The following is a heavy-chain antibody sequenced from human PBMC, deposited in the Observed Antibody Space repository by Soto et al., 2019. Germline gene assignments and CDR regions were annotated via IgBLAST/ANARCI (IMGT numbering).Heavy chain of an antibody. CDR2: ISSINGGST. Sequence: GGSLRLSCSASGFTFSSFALHWVRQAPGKGLEYLSAISSINGGSTYYADSVEGRFIISRDNAKNSLYLQMNSLRAEDTAVYYCARDTNYYDGSRYYDTFDIWGPGTMVTVSS. CDR1: GFTFSSFA. D-gene: IGHD3-22*01. V-gene: IGHV3-64*04. CDR3: ARDTNYYDGSRYYDTFDI. J-gene: IGHJ3*02.